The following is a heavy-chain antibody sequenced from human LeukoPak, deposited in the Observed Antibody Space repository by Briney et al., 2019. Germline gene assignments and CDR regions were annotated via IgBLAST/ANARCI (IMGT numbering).Heavy chain of an antibody. J-gene: IGHJ4*02. CDR2: IKQDGSEK. CDR1: GFTFSSRDW. D-gene: IGHD5-18*01. V-gene: IGHV3-7*01. Sequence: PGGSLRLSCVASGFTFSSRDWMTWVRQAPGKGLEWVANIKQDGSEKNYVDSVKGRFTISRDNAKNSVDLQMNSLRVEDTAVYYCARDHRYGYTVPFDYWGQGTLVTVSS. CDR3: ARDHRYGYTVPFDY.